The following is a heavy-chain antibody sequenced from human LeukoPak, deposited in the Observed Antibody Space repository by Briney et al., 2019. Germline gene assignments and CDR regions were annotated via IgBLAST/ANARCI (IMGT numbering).Heavy chain of an antibody. CDR3: ASGYCSSTSCYAQQYDY. V-gene: IGHV1-69*05. Sequence: SVKVSCKASGYTFSSYAISWVRQAPGQGLEWMGRIIPIFGTANYAQKFQGRVTITTDESTSTAYMELSSLRSEDTAVYYCASGYCSSTSCYAQQYDYWGQGTLVTVSS. J-gene: IGHJ4*02. CDR2: IIPIFGTA. CDR1: GYTFSSYA. D-gene: IGHD2-2*03.